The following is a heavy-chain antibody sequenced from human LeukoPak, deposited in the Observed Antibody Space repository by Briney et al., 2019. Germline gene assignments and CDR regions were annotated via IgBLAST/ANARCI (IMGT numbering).Heavy chain of an antibody. CDR2: IIPIFGTA. Sequence: SVKVSCKASGDSFSTYVISWVRQAPGQGLEWTGGIIPIFGTANYAQKFQGRVTITADESTSTAYMELSSLRSEDTAVYYCARMRTWDGYQTSFDYWGQGTLVTVSS. D-gene: IGHD5-24*01. J-gene: IGHJ4*02. CDR1: GDSFSTYV. V-gene: IGHV1-69*13. CDR3: ARMRTWDGYQTSFDY.